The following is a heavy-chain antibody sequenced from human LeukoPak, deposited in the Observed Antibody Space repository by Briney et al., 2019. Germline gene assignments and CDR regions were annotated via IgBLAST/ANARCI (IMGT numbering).Heavy chain of an antibody. D-gene: IGHD6-19*01. CDR2: FYPDDSDT. CDR1: GYSFTNYW. CDR3: ARSYNSGWSFDAFDL. Sequence: GESLKISCKGSGYSFTNYWIGWVRQMPGKGLEWMSIFYPDDSDTKYSPPFEGQVTISADKSISTVYLQWRSLKASDTAMYYCARSYNSGWSFDAFDLWGQGTMVTVSS. J-gene: IGHJ3*01. V-gene: IGHV5-51*01.